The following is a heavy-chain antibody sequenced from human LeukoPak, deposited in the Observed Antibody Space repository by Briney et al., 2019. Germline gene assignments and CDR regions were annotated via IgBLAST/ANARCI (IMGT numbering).Heavy chain of an antibody. CDR3: AREGPAPGGYDFDYYYGMDV. CDR1: GDSVSSNSAA. V-gene: IGHV6-1*01. D-gene: IGHD5-12*01. Sequence: SQTLSLTCAISGDSVSSNSAAWNWIRQSPSRGLEWLVRTYYRSKWYNDYAVSVKSRITINPDTSKNQFSLQLNSVTPEDTAVYYCAREGPAPGGYDFDYYYGMDVWGQGTTVTVSS. J-gene: IGHJ6*02. CDR2: TYYRSKWYN.